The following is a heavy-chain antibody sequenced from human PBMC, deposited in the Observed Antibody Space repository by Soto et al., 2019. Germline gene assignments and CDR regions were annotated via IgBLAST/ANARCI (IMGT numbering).Heavy chain of an antibody. J-gene: IGHJ3*01. Sequence: PGGSLRLSCAASGFTFINAWISWVRQAPGKGLEWVGRIKSKTDGGTTDYAEPVKGRFAISRDDSNNMVYLQMNSLKIEDTAVYYCAKSSGFQSPVRDAFDVWGQGTMVTVSS. CDR1: GFTFINAW. CDR3: AKSSGFQSPVRDAFDV. CDR2: IKSKTDGGTT. V-gene: IGHV3-15*07. D-gene: IGHD3-10*01.